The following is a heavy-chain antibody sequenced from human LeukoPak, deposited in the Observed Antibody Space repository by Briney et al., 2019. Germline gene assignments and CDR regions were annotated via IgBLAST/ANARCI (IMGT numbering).Heavy chain of an antibody. CDR1: GFSLSNYG. J-gene: IGHJ6*03. CDR3: ARDHRPEIQYYYMDV. Sequence: GGSLRLSCAASGFSLSNYGMHWVRQAPGKGLEWVAALLYDGNTKHYADSVKGRFTISRDISKNTFYLQMNSLTAGDTAVYYCARDHRPEIQYYYMDVWGKGTTVAVSS. D-gene: IGHD1-14*01. CDR2: LLYDGNTK. V-gene: IGHV3-33*01.